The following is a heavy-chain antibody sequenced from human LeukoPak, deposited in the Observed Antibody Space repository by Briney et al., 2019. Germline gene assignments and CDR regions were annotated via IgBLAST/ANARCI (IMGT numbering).Heavy chain of an antibody. Sequence: SVKVSCKASGGTFSSYAISWVRQAPGQGLEWMGRIIPIFGTASYAQKFQGRVTITTDESTSTAYMELSSLRSEDTAVYYCARAVSGSYDYWGQGTLVTVSS. J-gene: IGHJ4*02. V-gene: IGHV1-69*05. CDR1: GGTFSSYA. D-gene: IGHD1-26*01. CDR3: ARAVSGSYDY. CDR2: IIPIFGTA.